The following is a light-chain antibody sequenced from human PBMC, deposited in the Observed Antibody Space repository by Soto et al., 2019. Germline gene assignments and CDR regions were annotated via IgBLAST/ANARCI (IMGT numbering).Light chain of an antibody. CDR1: QSVSSN. CDR3: QQYTNYPWT. CDR2: GAS. Sequence: EIVMTQSPATLSVSPGERATLSCRASQSVSSNLAWYQQKPGQAPRLLIYGASTRATGIPSRISGSGSGTEFTLTISSLQPDDFATYYCQQYTNYPWTFGQGTKVDIK. J-gene: IGKJ1*01. V-gene: IGKV3-15*01.